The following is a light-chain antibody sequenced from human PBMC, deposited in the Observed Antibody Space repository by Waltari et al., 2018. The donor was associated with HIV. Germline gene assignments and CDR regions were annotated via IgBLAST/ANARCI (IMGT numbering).Light chain of an antibody. CDR2: YDN. V-gene: IGLV3-21*01. CDR3: QVWDSDSDHV. J-gene: IGLJ1*01. Sequence: SYVLTQPPSVSAAPGETATITCAGNNIGSKNVHWYQQRPGQAPILVIYYDNERPSGLPERFSGSNSGNTATLTIRRVEVADEADYYCQVWDSDSDHVFGPGTEVTVL. CDR1: NIGSKN.